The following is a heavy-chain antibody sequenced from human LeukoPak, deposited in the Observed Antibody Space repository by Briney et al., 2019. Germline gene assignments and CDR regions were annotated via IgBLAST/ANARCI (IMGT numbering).Heavy chain of an antibody. Sequence: GGSLRLSCAASGFTFSSYEMNWVRQAPGKGLEWVSYISSGSTTIYYADSVRGRFTISRDNAKNSLYLQMSSLRAEDTAVYYCARSDSSGYYWGQGTLVTVSS. CDR2: ISSGSTTI. D-gene: IGHD3-22*01. J-gene: IGHJ4*02. CDR1: GFTFSSYE. V-gene: IGHV3-48*01. CDR3: ARSDSSGYY.